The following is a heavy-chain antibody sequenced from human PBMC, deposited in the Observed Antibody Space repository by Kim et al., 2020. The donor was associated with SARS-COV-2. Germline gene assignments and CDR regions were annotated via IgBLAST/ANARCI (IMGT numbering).Heavy chain of an antibody. CDR3: ARGQILNSSGWFYNWFDP. CDR2: MNPNSGNT. J-gene: IGHJ5*02. CDR1: GYTFTSYD. D-gene: IGHD6-19*01. V-gene: IGHV1-8*01. Sequence: ASVKVSCKASGYTFTSYDINWVRQATGQGLEWMGWMNPNSGNTGYAQKFQGRVTMTRNTSISTAYMELSSLRSEDTAVYYCARGQILNSSGWFYNWFDPWGQGTLVTVSS.